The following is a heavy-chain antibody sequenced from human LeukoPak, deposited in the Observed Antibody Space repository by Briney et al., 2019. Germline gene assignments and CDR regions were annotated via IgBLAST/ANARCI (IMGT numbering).Heavy chain of an antibody. CDR1: GYMFTSYY. V-gene: IGHV1-46*01. CDR3: ARAGVTLVRGVPIYFFDY. CDR2: INSSGGSA. D-gene: IGHD3-10*01. J-gene: IGHJ4*02. Sequence: ASVKVSCKASGYMFTSYYMHWVRQAPGQGLEWMGIINSSGGSASYAQKFQGRVTMTRDTSTSTVYMELSSLRSEDTAVYYCARAGVTLVRGVPIYFFDYWGQGTLVTVSS.